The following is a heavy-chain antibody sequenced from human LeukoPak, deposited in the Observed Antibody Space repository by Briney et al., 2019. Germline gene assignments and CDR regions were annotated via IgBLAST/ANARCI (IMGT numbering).Heavy chain of an antibody. D-gene: IGHD2-15*01. V-gene: IGHV1-2*02. CDR1: GYTFNDYF. J-gene: IGHJ4*02. CDR3: ARELFTPRDH. CDR2: INPKIGGT. Sequence: ASVKVSCKASGYTFNDYFMHWLRQAPGQGLEWLGWINPKIGGTDYAQKFQGRVTMTRDTSVSTAYMELSGLRSDDTAIYYCARELFTPRDHLGQGTLVTVSS.